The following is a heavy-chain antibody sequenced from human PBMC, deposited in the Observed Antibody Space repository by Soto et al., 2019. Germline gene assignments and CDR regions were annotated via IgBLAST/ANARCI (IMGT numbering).Heavy chain of an antibody. V-gene: IGHV4-59*01. CDR2: IYYSGST. D-gene: IGHD1-26*01. Sequence: SETLSLTCTVSGGSISSYYWSWIRQPPGKGLEWIGYIYYSGSTNYNPSLKSRVTISVDTSKNQFPLKLSSATAADTAVYYCARSGSYSVTWFDPWGQGTLVTVSS. CDR3: ARSGSYSVTWFDP. CDR1: GGSISSYY. J-gene: IGHJ5*02.